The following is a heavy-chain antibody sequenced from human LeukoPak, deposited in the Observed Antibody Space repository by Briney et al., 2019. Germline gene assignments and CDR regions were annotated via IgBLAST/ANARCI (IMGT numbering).Heavy chain of an antibody. CDR3: GRGGRVMYYDILTGYFEGRPFDY. V-gene: IGHV4-31*01. D-gene: IGHD3-9*01. CDR2: IYYSATT. CDR1: GVSISSGGYY. Sequence: SQTLSLTCTVSGVSISSGGYYWSCIRQHPGKGLEWIMYIYYSATTYYTPSLKTPVTISIYTSKSQFSLRVSSVTAADTAVYYCGRGGRVMYYDILTGYFEGRPFDYWGQGTLVTVSS. J-gene: IGHJ4*02.